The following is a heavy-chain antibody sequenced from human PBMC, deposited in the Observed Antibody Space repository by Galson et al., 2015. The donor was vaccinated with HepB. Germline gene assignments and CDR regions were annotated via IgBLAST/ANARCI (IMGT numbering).Heavy chain of an antibody. CDR2: VSVNGGST. D-gene: IGHD3-16*01. J-gene: IGHJ6*01. V-gene: IGHV3-23*01. CDR1: RFALSNYG. CDR3: ARDSWRSYNYYYDYGMDV. Sequence: SLRLSCAASRFALSNYGMTWVRQAPGKGLEWVSGVSVNGGSTYYADSVKGRFTISRDNSRNTLYFQMNSLRAEDTAVYYCARDSWRSYNYYYDYGMDVWGQGTTVTVSS.